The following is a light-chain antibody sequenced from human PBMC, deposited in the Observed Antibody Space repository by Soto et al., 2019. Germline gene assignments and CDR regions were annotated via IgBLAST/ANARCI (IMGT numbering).Light chain of an antibody. CDR2: GNS. Sequence: QSVLTQPPSVSGAPGQSVTISCTWSSSNIGAGYDVHWYQQLPGTAPKLLIYGNSNRPSGVPDRFSGSKSGTSASLAITGLQAEDEADYYCQSYDSSLSGCYVFGTGTKVTVL. CDR3: QSYDSSLSGCYV. V-gene: IGLV1-40*01. J-gene: IGLJ1*01. CDR1: SSNIGAGYD.